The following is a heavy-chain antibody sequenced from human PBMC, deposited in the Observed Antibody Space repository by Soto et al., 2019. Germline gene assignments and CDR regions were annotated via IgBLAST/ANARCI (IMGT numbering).Heavy chain of an antibody. D-gene: IGHD3-3*01. CDR2: ISGSGGGT. Sequence: HPGGSLRLSCAASGFTFYTHAMMWVRQAPGKGLHWVSTISGSGGGTYYADSVKGRFTISRDNSKNTVYLHMNTLRGEDSALYYCAKGPPSFDFWSDSYTYFARWGQGTLVTVSS. CDR1: GFTFYTHA. J-gene: IGHJ4*02. CDR3: AKGPPSFDFWSDSYTYFAR. V-gene: IGHV3-23*01.